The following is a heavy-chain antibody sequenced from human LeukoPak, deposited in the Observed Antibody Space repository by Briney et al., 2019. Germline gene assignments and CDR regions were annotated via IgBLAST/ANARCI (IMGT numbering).Heavy chain of an antibody. Sequence: SVKVSCKASGGIFSSYAISWVRQAPGQGLEWMGRIIPIFGIANYAQKFQGRVTITADKSTSTAYMELSSLRSEDTAVYYCARMTTVTTRGYYDSSGYFIWGQGTLVTVSS. CDR2: IIPIFGIA. J-gene: IGHJ4*02. CDR1: GGIFSSYA. D-gene: IGHD3-22*01. CDR3: ARMTTVTTRGYYDSSGYFI. V-gene: IGHV1-69*04.